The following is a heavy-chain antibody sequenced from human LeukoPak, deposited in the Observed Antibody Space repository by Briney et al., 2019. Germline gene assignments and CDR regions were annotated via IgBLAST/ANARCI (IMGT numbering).Heavy chain of an antibody. Sequence: GGSLRLSCAASGFTFSSYAMHWVRQAPGKGLEWVAVISYDGSNKYCADSVKGRFTISRDNSKNTLYLQMDSLRAEDTAVYYCARGYSSSWYFDYWGQGTLVTVSS. D-gene: IGHD6-13*01. CDR1: GFTFSSYA. CDR2: ISYDGSNK. CDR3: ARGYSSSWYFDY. J-gene: IGHJ4*02. V-gene: IGHV3-30-3*01.